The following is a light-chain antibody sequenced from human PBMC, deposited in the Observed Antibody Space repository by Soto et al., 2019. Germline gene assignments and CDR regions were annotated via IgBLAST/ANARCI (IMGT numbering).Light chain of an antibody. CDR3: QQRSNWPPIT. V-gene: IGKV3-11*01. Sequence: EIVLAQSPGTLSVSPGERATLSCSASQNISRSLAWYQQKPGQAPRLLIYDASNRATGIPARFSGSGSGTDFTLTISSLEPEDFAVYYCQQRSNWPPITFGQGTRLEIK. J-gene: IGKJ5*01. CDR1: QNISRS. CDR2: DAS.